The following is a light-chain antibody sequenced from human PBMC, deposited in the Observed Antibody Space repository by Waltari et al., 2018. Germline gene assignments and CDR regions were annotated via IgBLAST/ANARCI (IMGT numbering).Light chain of an antibody. Sequence: QSALTQPASVSGSPGQSITISCSGTSSDVGPYNSVCWYQQHPGKAPKLIIYDVSVRPSGVSNRFSGSKSGNTASLTISGLHTEDEADYYCGTSTTTRNHVFGTGTKVTVL. CDR2: DVS. CDR3: GTSTTTRNHV. CDR1: SSDVGPYNS. J-gene: IGLJ1*01. V-gene: IGLV2-14*03.